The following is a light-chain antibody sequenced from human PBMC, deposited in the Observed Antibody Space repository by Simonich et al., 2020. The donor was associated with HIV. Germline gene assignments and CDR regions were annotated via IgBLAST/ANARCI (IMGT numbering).Light chain of an antibody. CDR2: LGS. CDR1: QSLLHSNGYNY. J-gene: IGKJ3*01. Sequence: DIVLTQSPLSLPVTPGEPASISCSSSQSLLHSNGYNYLDWYLQKPGQSPQLLIYLGSNRASGVPDRCSGSGSGTDFTLKISRVEAEDVGVYYCMQALQTPLFTFGPGTKVDIK. V-gene: IGKV2-28*01. CDR3: MQALQTPLFT.